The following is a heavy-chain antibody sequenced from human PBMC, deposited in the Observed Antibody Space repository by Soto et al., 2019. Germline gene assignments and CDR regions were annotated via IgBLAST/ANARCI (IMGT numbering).Heavy chain of an antibody. CDR2: ISGSSTYA. Sequence: QGQLVESGGGLVKPGGSLRLSCAASGLTFSDYYMSWIRQAPGEGLEWVSYISGSSTYADYAGSVKGQFTISTDHARNSMSLQMNTLRADDTAVYYCAREATGNGMDVWGQGTTVTVSS. J-gene: IGHJ6*02. D-gene: IGHD6-13*01. CDR1: GLTFSDYY. CDR3: AREATGNGMDV. V-gene: IGHV3-11*06.